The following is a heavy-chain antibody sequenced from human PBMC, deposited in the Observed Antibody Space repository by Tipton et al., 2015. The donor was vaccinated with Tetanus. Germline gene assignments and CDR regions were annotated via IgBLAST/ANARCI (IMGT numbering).Heavy chain of an antibody. V-gene: IGHV4-31*03. J-gene: IGHJ5*02. Sequence: TLSLTCSVSGDSISSGGHYWGWIRQHPGKGLEWIGNIHYSGSTFYNPSLKSRVTISVDTSKNQFSLKLNSVTAADTAVYYCARDPGIASAGLWFDPRGQGTLVTVSS. CDR2: IHYSGST. D-gene: IGHD6-13*01. CDR1: GDSISSGGHY. CDR3: ARDPGIASAGLWFDP.